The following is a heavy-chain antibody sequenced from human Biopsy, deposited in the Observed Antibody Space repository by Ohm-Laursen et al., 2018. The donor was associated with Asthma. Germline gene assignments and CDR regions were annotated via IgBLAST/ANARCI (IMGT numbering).Heavy chain of an antibody. CDR3: ARPREYYYDSSGYYYHAFDI. CDR2: IYYSGST. J-gene: IGHJ3*02. V-gene: IGHV4-39*01. Sequence: GTLSLTCTVSGGSISSSSYYWGWIRQPPGKGLEWIGSIYYSGSTYYNPSLKSRVTISVDTSKNHFSLKLSSVTAADTAVYYCARPREYYYDSSGYYYHAFDIWGQGTMVTVSS. CDR1: GGSISSSSYY. D-gene: IGHD3-22*01.